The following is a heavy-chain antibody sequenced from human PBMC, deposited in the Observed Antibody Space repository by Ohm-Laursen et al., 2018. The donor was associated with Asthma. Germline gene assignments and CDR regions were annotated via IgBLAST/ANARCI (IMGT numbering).Heavy chain of an antibody. D-gene: IGHD5-12*01. CDR1: GYTFTGYY. CDR2: INPNSGGT. V-gene: IGHV1-2*06. J-gene: IGHJ6*02. CDR3: ARESLIEGTLRYYYYGMDV. Sequence: GASVKVSCKASGYTFTGYYMHWVRQAPGQGLEWMGRINPNSGGTNYAQKFQGRVTMTRDTSISTAYMELSRLRSDDTAVYYCARESLIEGTLRYYYYGMDVWGQGTTVTVSS.